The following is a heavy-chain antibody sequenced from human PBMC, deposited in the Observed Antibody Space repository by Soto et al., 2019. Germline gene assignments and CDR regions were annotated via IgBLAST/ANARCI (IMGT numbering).Heavy chain of an antibody. V-gene: IGHV4-4*07. Sequence: PSETLSLTCTFSDVSISSYYLSWIRQPAGKGLEWIGRIYTSGSTNYNPSLKSRVTMSVDTSKNQFSLKLSSVTAADTAVYYCARDSTMVRGVLYGMDVWGQGTEVTVSS. CDR3: ARDSTMVRGVLYGMDV. CDR1: DVSISSYY. J-gene: IGHJ6*02. CDR2: IYTSGST. D-gene: IGHD3-10*01.